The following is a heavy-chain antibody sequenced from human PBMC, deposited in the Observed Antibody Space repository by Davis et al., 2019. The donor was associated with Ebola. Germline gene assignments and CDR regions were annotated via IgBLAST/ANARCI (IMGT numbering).Heavy chain of an antibody. J-gene: IGHJ6*02. V-gene: IGHV3-23*01. CDR3: AKDNVFYDMDV. Sequence: GESLKISCAASGLIFNNYWMSWIRQAPGKGLEWVSAISGSGGSTYYADSVRGRFTISRDNSKNTLHLQMNSLRGEDTAVYYCAKDNVFYDMDVWGQGTTVTVSS. CDR1: GLIFNNYW. D-gene: IGHD3-10*02. CDR2: ISGSGGST.